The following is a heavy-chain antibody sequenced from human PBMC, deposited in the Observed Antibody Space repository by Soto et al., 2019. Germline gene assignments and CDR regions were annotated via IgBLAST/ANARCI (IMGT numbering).Heavy chain of an antibody. CDR3: ANMTDCGVSRRDDGIDI. D-gene: IGHD2-21*01. J-gene: IGHJ3*02. CDR2: ISGSGGVT. CDR1: GFTFSSYS. Sequence: EVQLLESGGGLAQPGGSLRLSCAASGFTFSSYSMNWVRQAPGKGLEWVSIISGSGGVTSYADSVKGRFTISRDNSKNSLFLQMKSLRDEDTPVYYSANMTDCGVSRRDDGIDIWGHGTLVTVS. V-gene: IGHV3-23*01.